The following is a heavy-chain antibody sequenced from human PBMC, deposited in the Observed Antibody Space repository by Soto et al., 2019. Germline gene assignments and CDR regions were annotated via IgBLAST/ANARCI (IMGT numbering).Heavy chain of an antibody. D-gene: IGHD4-17*01. CDR1: GGSISSGGYY. CDR2: IYYSGST. V-gene: IGHV4-31*03. CDR3: ARDRRDYGDAFDI. Sequence: QVQLQESGPGLVKPSQTLSLACTVSGGSISSGGYYWSWIRQHPGKGLEWIGYIYYSGSTYYNPSLKSRVTISVDTSKNQFSLKLSSVTAADTAVYYCARDRRDYGDAFDIWGQGTMVTVSS. J-gene: IGHJ3*02.